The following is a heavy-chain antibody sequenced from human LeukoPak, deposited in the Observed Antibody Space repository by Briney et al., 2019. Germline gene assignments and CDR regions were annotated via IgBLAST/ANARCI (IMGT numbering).Heavy chain of an antibody. V-gene: IGHV3-11*04. CDR3: ARDGDTVLTRGYYYYMDV. J-gene: IGHJ6*03. CDR2: ISSSGSTI. Sequence: GGSLRLSCAASGFTFSDYYMSWIRQAPGKGLEWVSYISSSGSTIYYADSVKGRFTISRDNAKNSLYLQMNSLRAEDTALYYCARDGDTVLTRGYYYYMDVWGKGTTVTVSS. CDR1: GFTFSDYY. D-gene: IGHD4-23*01.